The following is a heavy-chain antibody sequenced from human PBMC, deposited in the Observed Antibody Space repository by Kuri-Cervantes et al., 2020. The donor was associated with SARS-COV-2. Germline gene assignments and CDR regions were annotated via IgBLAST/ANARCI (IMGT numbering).Heavy chain of an antibody. CDR1: GYTXSSYG. Sequence: ASVEVSXXCYGYTXSSYGIAWVRQAPXKGLXWMAWXRDXXGNTNAXQXXQDRVAMTTDTSNNTVFMELXSLRSXDTAGXXCARXYYGXDSDGFDIWGQGTLVTVSS. V-gene: IGHV1-18*04. CDR2: XRDXXGNT. CDR3: ARXYYGXDSDGFDI. J-gene: IGHJ3*02. D-gene: IGHD3-16*01.